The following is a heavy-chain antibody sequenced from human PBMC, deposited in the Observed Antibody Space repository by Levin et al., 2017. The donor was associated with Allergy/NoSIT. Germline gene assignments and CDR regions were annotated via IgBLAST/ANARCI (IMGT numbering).Heavy chain of an antibody. CDR1: GGSISSFY. D-gene: IGHD3-16*01. CDR3: ASHHANYAYAWGPDACDT. Sequence: SETLSLTCTVSGGSISSFYWSWIRQPPGKNLEWIGYIYYSGSTYYNPSLKSRVTISVDTAKNQLSLRLRAVTAASTAVYYCASHHANYAYAWGPDACDTWGQGTLVTVSS. J-gene: IGHJ5*02. CDR2: IYYSGST. V-gene: IGHV4-59*08.